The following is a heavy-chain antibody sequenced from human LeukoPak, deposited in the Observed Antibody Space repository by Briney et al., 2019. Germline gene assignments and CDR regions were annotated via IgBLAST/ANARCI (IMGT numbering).Heavy chain of an antibody. Sequence: GESLKISCKGSGYDFAGYWIVWVRQMPGKDLEWMGIIYPDDSNTRYSPSFQGQVTISADKSIRTAYLQWSSLKASDTAMYYCARFGYPSLHTPYFDYWGQGTRVTVSS. J-gene: IGHJ4*02. D-gene: IGHD3-16*01. CDR3: ARFGYPSLHTPYFDY. CDR1: GYDFAGYW. V-gene: IGHV5-51*01. CDR2: IYPDDSNT.